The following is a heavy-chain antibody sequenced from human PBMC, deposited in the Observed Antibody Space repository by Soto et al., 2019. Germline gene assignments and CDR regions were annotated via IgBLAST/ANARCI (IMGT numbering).Heavy chain of an antibody. D-gene: IGHD6-19*01. Sequence: ASVKVSCKASGYTFTSYGISWVRQAPGQWLEWMGIINPSGGSTTYAQKFQGRVTMTRDMSTSTVYMELSSLRSEDTAVYYCALRKGIAVAGTREYYCDQWGQGTLVTV. CDR3: ALRKGIAVAGTREYYCDQ. CDR2: INPSGGST. J-gene: IGHJ4*02. CDR1: GYTFTSYG. V-gene: IGHV1-46*01.